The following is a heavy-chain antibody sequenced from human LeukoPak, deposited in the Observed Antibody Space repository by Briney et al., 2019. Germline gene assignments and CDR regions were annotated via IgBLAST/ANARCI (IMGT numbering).Heavy chain of an antibody. CDR3: AKDMVAAAGTSFDY. CDR2: ISWNSGSI. CDR1: GFTFDDYA. Sequence: RRSLRLSCAASGFTFDDYAMHWVRQAPGKGLEWVSGISWNSGSIGYADSVKGRFTISRDNAKNSLYLQMNSLRAEDKSLYYCAKDMVAAAGTSFDYWGQGTLVTVSS. D-gene: IGHD6-13*01. J-gene: IGHJ4*02. V-gene: IGHV3-9*01.